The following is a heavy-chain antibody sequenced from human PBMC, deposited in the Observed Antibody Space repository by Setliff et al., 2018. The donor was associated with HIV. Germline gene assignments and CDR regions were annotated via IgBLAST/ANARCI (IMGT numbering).Heavy chain of an antibody. CDR2: IYNSEMI. CDR3: ARVVPDSSGYWSLVGGYYFDY. Sequence: SETLSLTCIVSGASISSDTWSWIRQPPGKGLQWIGFIYNSEMINYNPSLKSRVSMSLDTSKNQFSLKLNSVTAADTAVYYCARVVPDSSGYWSLVGGYYFDYWGQGTLVTVSS. CDR1: GASISSDT. J-gene: IGHJ4*02. D-gene: IGHD3-22*01. V-gene: IGHV4-59*12.